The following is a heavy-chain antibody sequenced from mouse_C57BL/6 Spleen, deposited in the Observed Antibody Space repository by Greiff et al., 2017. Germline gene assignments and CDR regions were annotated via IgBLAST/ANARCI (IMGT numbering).Heavy chain of an antibody. J-gene: IGHJ4*01. CDR1: GYAFSSSW. CDR3: ARETYAMDD. CDR2: IYPGDGDT. Sequence: QVQLQQSGPELVKPGASVKISCKASGYAFSSSWMNWVKQRPGKGLEWIGRIYPGDGDTNYNGKFKGKATLTADKSSSTAYMQLSSLTSEDSAVYFCARETYAMDDWGQGTSVTVSS. V-gene: IGHV1-82*01.